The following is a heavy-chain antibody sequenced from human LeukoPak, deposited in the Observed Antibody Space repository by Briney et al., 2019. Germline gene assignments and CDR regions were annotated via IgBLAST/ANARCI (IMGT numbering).Heavy chain of an antibody. CDR3: ASGAYYYGSGTGWFDP. J-gene: IGHJ5*02. CDR2: IYYSGST. D-gene: IGHD3-10*01. Sequence: ETLSLTCTVSGGSISSYYWSWIRQPPGKGLEWIGYIYYSGSTNYNPSLKTRVPIPVATSKNQFSLKLRSVTAADTAVYYCASGAYYYGSGTGWFDPWGQGSLVTVSS. V-gene: IGHV4-59*01. CDR1: GGSISSYY.